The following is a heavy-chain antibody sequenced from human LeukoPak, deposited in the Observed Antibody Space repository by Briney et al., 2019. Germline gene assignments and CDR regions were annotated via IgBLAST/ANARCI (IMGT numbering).Heavy chain of an antibody. CDR2: IYYSGST. V-gene: IGHV4-59*01. CDR3: ARLVYYYYYMDV. CDR1: GGSISTYY. Sequence: SETLSLTCTVSGGSISTYYWTWIRQPPGKGLEWIGYIYYSGSTNYNTSLKSRVTISVDPSKNQFSLKLSSVTAADTAVYYCARLVYYYYYMDVWGKGTTVTISS. D-gene: IGHD6-6*01. J-gene: IGHJ6*03.